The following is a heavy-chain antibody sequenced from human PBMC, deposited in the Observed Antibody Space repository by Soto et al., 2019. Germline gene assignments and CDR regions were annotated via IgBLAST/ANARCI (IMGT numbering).Heavy chain of an antibody. CDR1: GGTFGNSA. CDR3: ARDKDRQPLGGNYYYGIDV. D-gene: IGHD3-3*02. J-gene: IGHJ6*02. V-gene: IGHV1-69*12. Sequence: QVQLVQSGAEVKKPGSSLTVSCKASGGTFGNSAISWVRQAPGQGLEWMGGIIPMFPTPDYAQKFQGRVTITADESTSTAYMELTSLRSEDTAVYYCARDKDRQPLGGNYYYGIDVWGQGTTVTVSS. CDR2: IIPMFPTP.